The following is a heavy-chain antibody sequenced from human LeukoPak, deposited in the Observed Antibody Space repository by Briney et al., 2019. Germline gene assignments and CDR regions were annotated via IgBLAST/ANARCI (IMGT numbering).Heavy chain of an antibody. J-gene: IGHJ4*02. V-gene: IGHV3-48*01. CDR1: GFTFSSYS. CDR2: ISSSSSTI. Sequence: GGSLRLSCAASGFTFSSYSMNWVRQAPGKGLEWVSYISSSSSTIYYADSVKGRFTISRDNSKNTLYVQMKSLRAEDTAVYYCARGPRDYFDYWGQGTLVTVSS. CDR3: ARGPRDYFDY.